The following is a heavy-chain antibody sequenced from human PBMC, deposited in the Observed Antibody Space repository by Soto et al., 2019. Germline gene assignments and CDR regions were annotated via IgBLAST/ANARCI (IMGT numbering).Heavy chain of an antibody. CDR3: AREDDGGDRDYYGLAV. D-gene: IGHD2-21*02. Sequence: QVQLQESGPGLVRPSQTLSLTCTVSGGSISTDHYHWTWIRQTPGKGLEWIGYIHYSGSIHFNPSPQCRVSMSVDPSKNLFSLKPSSVTAADTAVYFCAREDDGGDRDYYGLAVWGKGTTVPVSS. V-gene: IGHV4-30-4*01. CDR1: GGSISTDHYH. CDR2: IHYSGSI. J-gene: IGHJ6*04.